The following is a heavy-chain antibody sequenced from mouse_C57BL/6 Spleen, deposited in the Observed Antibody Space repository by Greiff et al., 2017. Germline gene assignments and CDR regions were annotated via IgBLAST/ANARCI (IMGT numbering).Heavy chain of an antibody. CDR3: ATSTWDVAY. V-gene: IGHV1-53*01. J-gene: IGHJ3*01. CDR1: GYSFTSYW. Sequence: VQLQQSGTELVQPVASLLLSCKASGYSFTSYWMHWVKQRPGQGLEWIGNINPSNGGTNYNEKFKSKATLTVDKSSSTAYMQLSSLTSEDSAVYYCATSTWDVAYWGQGTLFTVSA. CDR2: INPSNGGT. D-gene: IGHD4-1*01.